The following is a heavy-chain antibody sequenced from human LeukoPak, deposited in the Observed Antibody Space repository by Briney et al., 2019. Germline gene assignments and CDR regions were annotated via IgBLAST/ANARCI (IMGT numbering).Heavy chain of an antibody. CDR3: AKDRRFTNQAGYYGLDV. Sequence: GGSLRLSCVASGFTFRSHSMNWVRQAPGKGLEWVSSISSSSSYIYYGDSVKGRFTISRDNAKKSLYLQMNSLRAEDTAVYYCAKDRRFTNQAGYYGLDVWGQGTTVTVSS. CDR2: ISSSSSYI. CDR1: GFTFRSHS. V-gene: IGHV3-21*01. J-gene: IGHJ6*02. D-gene: IGHD2-8*01.